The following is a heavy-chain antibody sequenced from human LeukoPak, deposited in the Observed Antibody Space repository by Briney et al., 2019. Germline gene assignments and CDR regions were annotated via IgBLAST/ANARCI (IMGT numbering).Heavy chain of an antibody. CDR3: ARVGSSSWKGFDP. V-gene: IGHV4-34*01. D-gene: IGHD6-13*01. Sequence: PSETLSLTCAVYGRAFSGYYWSWIRQPPGKGLEWIGEINHSGSTNYNPSLKSRVTISVDTSKNQFSLKLSSVTAADTAVYYCARVGSSSWKGFDPWGQGTLVTVSS. J-gene: IGHJ5*02. CDR1: GRAFSGYY. CDR2: INHSGST.